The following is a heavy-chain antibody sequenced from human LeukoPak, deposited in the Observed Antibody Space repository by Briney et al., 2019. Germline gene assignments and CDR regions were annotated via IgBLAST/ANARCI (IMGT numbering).Heavy chain of an antibody. J-gene: IGHJ5*02. V-gene: IGHV1-2*02. CDR3: ARAGAHYYDSSGYYKLYNWFDP. CDR2: INPNSGGT. CDR1: GYTFTGDY. D-gene: IGHD3-22*01. Sequence: ASVSVSCTASGYTFTGDYRHWVRQAPGQGREWVGWINPNSGGTNYAQTFQGRVTMTRDTSISTVYMELRRLRSDDTAVYYCARAGAHYYDSSGYYKLYNWFDPWGQGTLVTVSS.